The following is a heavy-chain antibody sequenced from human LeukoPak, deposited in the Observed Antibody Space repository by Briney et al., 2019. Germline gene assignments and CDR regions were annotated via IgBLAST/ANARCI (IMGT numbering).Heavy chain of an antibody. V-gene: IGHV1-46*01. D-gene: IGHD6-13*01. CDR1: GYTFTIYY. J-gene: IGHJ4*02. Sequence: ASVRVSCTASGYTFTIYYMHWVRQAPGQGLEWMGIINPSGGSTSYAQKFQGRVTMTRDTSTSTVYMELSSLRSEDTAVYYCAKGSWDESDYWGQGTLVTVSS. CDR3: AKGSWDESDY. CDR2: INPSGGST.